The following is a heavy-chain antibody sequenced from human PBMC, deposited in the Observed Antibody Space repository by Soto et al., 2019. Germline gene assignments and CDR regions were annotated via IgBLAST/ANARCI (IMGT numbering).Heavy chain of an antibody. V-gene: IGHV3-23*01. CDR2: VSRSGSTT. D-gene: IGHD6-19*01. CDR1: GFAFSSFA. CDR3: AKGRGGVGQWHFDS. Sequence: EVHLLESGGGLAQPGGSLRLSCAASGFAFSSFAMNWVRQAPGKGLEWVAIVSRSGSTTYYADSVKGRLTIFRDNXXNTLNLQWHSLRAEDTAIYYCAKGRGGVGQWHFDSWGQGILVTVSS. J-gene: IGHJ4*02.